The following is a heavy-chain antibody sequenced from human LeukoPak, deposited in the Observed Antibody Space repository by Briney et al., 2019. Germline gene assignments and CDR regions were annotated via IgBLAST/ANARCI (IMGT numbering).Heavy chain of an antibody. CDR1: GGSFNTYY. D-gene: IGHD5-12*01. V-gene: IGHV4-34*01. Sequence: PSETLSLTCAVYGGSFNTYYWSWIRQPPGKGLEWIAEIYHDGNANYNPSLKSRVTISVDTSNNHFSLKLNSVTAADTAVYYCARLDIRTTSYAFDYWGRGTLVTVSS. CDR2: IYHDGNA. CDR3: ARLDIRTTSYAFDY. J-gene: IGHJ4*02.